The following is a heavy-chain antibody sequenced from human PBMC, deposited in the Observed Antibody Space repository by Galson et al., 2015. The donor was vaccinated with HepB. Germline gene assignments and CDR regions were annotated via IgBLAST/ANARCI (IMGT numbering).Heavy chain of an antibody. J-gene: IGHJ4*02. CDR2: LYSGGST. D-gene: IGHD3-10*01. CDR1: GFTVSSNY. V-gene: IGHV3-53*01. Sequence: SLRLSCAASGFTVSSNYMSWVRQAPGKGLEWVSVLYSGGSTYYADSVKGRFTISRDNSENTLYLQMNSLRAEDTAVYYCARARGSGSYYVYWGQGTLVTVSS. CDR3: ARARGSGSYYVY.